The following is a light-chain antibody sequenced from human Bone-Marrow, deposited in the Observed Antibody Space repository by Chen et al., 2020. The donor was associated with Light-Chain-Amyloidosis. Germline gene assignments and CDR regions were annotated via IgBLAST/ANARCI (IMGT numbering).Light chain of an antibody. CDR1: QTISSNY. Sequence: EIVLTQSPGTLSLSPGEGANLSCRASQTISSNYLTWYQQKFGQAPRLHIDGSSSRATGIPDRFTGSGSGTDFTLTINRLEPEECAMYYWQQYGTSPLTFGGGTKVGIK. V-gene: IGKV3-20*01. CDR3: QQYGTSPLT. CDR2: GSS. J-gene: IGKJ4*01.